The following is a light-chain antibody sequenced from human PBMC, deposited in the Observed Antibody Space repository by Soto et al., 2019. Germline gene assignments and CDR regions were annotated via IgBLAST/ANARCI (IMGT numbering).Light chain of an antibody. CDR2: DAS. CDR3: QQYNNYSPLT. J-gene: IGKJ2*01. Sequence: DIQMTQSPSTLSASLGDRVTITCRASQSIGRRLAWYQQKPGKAPKLLIYDASSLESGVPSRFSGSGSETEFTLTISSLQADDFATYFCQQYNNYSPLTFGQGTKLAIK. CDR1: QSIGRR. V-gene: IGKV1-5*01.